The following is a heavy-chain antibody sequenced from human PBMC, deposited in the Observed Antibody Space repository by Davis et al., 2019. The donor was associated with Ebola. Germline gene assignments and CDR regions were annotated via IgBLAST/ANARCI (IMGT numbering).Heavy chain of an antibody. CDR3: AKDSSSSSHYYYGMDV. V-gene: IGHV3-9*01. CDR1: GFTFSSYA. D-gene: IGHD6-6*01. Sequence: SLKISCAASGFTFSSYAMHWVRQAPGKGLEWVSGISWNSGSIGYADSVKGRFTISRDNAKNSLYLQMNSLRAEDTALYYCAKDSSSSSHYYYGMDVWGQGTTVTVSS. CDR2: ISWNSGSI. J-gene: IGHJ6*02.